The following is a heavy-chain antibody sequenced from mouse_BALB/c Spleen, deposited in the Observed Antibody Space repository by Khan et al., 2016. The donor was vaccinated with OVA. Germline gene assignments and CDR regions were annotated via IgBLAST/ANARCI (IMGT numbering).Heavy chain of an antibody. CDR2: IWAGGST. Sequence: QMQLEESGPGLVAPSQSLSITCTVSGFSLTSYGVHWVRQPPGKGLEWLGVIWAGGSTNYNSALMSRLSISKDNSKSQVFLKMNRLQPDDTAMYYCARLEDIWGQGTTLTVSS. V-gene: IGHV2-9*02. D-gene: IGHD1-3*01. J-gene: IGHJ2*01. CDR3: ARLEDI. CDR1: GFSLTSYG.